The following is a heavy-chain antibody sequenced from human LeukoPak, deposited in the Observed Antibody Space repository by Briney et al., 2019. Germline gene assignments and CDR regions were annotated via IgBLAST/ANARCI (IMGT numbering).Heavy chain of an antibody. CDR2: IIPIFGTA. CDR1: GGTFSSYA. J-gene: IGHJ5*02. CDR3: ARGVGYSGSYLGSLDRFDP. V-gene: IGHV1-69*05. D-gene: IGHD1-26*01. Sequence: SVKVSCKASGGTFSSYAISWVRQALGQGLEWMGRIIPIFGTANYAQKFQGRVAITTDESTSTAYMELSSLRSEDTAVYYCARGVGYSGSYLGSLDRFDPWGQGTLVTVSS.